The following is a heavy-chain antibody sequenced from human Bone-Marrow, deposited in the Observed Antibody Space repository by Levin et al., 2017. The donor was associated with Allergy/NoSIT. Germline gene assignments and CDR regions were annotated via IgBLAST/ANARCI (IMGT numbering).Heavy chain of an antibody. CDR1: GFLFSRFD. Sequence: QSGGSLRLSCSASGFLFSRFDMNWVRQVPGKGLEWVSTISDRGLKTDYADSVKGRFTISRDNSNNTVFLQMNSLRAEDTAIYYCAKVGDSNGQDRGSDYWGQGTLVTVSS. V-gene: IGHV3-23*01. J-gene: IGHJ4*02. D-gene: IGHD3-22*01. CDR3: AKVGDSNGQDRGSDY. CDR2: ISDRGLKT.